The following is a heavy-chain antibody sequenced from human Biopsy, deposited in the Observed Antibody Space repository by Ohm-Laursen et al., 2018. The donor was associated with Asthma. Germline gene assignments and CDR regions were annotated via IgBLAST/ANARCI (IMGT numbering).Heavy chain of an antibody. V-gene: IGHV3-30*18. D-gene: IGHD3-3*01. CDR1: GFVFRSHA. CDR2: VSYDGGVA. J-gene: IGHJ4*02. Sequence: RSLRLSCTASGFVFRSHAMHWVRQAPGKGLEWVAVVSYDGGVAHYADSMKGRFTISRDNAKSTLYLQMNRLRTDDTAVYYCAKRRGYSDLTDFDHWGQGTLVTVPS. CDR3: AKRRGYSDLTDFDH.